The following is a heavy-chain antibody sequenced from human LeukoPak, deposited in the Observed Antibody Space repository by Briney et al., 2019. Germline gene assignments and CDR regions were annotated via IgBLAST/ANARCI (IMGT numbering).Heavy chain of an antibody. V-gene: IGHV3-21*01. CDR1: GFTFSSYG. CDR3: ARAEGYGAFDI. J-gene: IGHJ3*02. CDR2: ISSSSSYI. D-gene: IGHD6-13*01. Sequence: GGSLRLSCAASGFTFSSYGMHWVRQAPGKGLEWVSSISSSSSYIYYADSVKGRFTISRDNAKNSLYLQMNSLRAEDTAVCYCARAEGYGAFDIWGQGTMVTVSS.